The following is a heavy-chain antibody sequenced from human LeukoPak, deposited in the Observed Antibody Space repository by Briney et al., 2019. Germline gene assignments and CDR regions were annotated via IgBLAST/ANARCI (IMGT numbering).Heavy chain of an antibody. CDR2: IKKDGSEK. J-gene: IGHJ4*02. CDR3: ARQAVVVVAASDY. D-gene: IGHD2-15*01. Sequence: GGSLRLSCAASGFTFNNYWMSWVRQDPGEGVEWVANIKKDGSEKYYVDSVKGRFTISRDNAKNSLYLQMNSLRAEDTAVYYCARQAVVVVAASDYWGQGTLVTVSS. CDR1: GFTFNNYW. V-gene: IGHV3-7*01.